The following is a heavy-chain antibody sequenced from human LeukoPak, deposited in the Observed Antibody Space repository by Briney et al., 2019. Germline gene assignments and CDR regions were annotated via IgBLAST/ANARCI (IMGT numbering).Heavy chain of an antibody. D-gene: IGHD2-15*01. Sequence: GGSLRLSCAASGFTVSSNYMSWVRQAPGKGLEWVSVIYSGGSTYYADSVKGRFTISRDNSKNTLYLQMNSLRAEDTAVYYCARDKRYCSGGSCYWEPPFDYWGQGTLVTVSS. V-gene: IGHV3-66*01. J-gene: IGHJ4*02. CDR3: ARDKRYCSGGSCYWEPPFDY. CDR2: IYSGGST. CDR1: GFTVSSNY.